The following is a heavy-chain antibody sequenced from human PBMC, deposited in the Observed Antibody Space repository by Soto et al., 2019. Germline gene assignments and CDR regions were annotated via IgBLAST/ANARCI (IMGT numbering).Heavy chain of an antibody. V-gene: IGHV5-10-1*01. J-gene: IGHJ6*02. CDR1: GYSFTSYW. D-gene: IGHD3-22*01. Sequence: PGESLKISCKGSGYSFTSYWISWVRQMPGKGLEWMGRIDPSDSYTNYSPSFQGHVTISADKSISTAYLQWSSLKASDTAMYYCARHRYYDSRPDVWGQGTTVTVSS. CDR3: ARHRYYDSRPDV. CDR2: IDPSDSYT.